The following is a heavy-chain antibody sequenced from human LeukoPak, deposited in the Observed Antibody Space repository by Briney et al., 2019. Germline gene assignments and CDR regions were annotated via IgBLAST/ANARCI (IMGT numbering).Heavy chain of an antibody. D-gene: IGHD2-2*01. CDR2: ISTSGST. Sequence: ASETLSLTCTVSGGSISSYYWSWIRQPAGKGLGWIGRISTSGSTNYNPSLKSRLTMSVDTSKNQFSLKLSSVTAADTSVYYCGMGPIQVPDARAYYYYYMGVLGKGTTVTVSS. V-gene: IGHV4-4*07. J-gene: IGHJ6*03. CDR1: GGSISSYY. CDR3: GMGPIQVPDARAYYYYYMGV.